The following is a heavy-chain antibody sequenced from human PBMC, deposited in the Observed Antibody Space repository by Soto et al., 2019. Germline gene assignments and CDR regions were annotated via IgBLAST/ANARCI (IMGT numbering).Heavy chain of an antibody. CDR1: GGSISSSSYY. V-gene: IGHV4-39*01. CDR2: IYYSGST. CDR3: ARHLSNGYSYGYYYXYGMDV. Sequence: SETLSLTCTVSGGSISSSSYYWGWIRQPPGKGLEWIGSIYYSGSTYYNPSLKSRVTISVDTSKNQFSLKLSSVTAADTAVYYCARHLSNGYSYGYYYXYGMDVWGQGTTVTVSS. D-gene: IGHD5-18*01. J-gene: IGHJ6*02.